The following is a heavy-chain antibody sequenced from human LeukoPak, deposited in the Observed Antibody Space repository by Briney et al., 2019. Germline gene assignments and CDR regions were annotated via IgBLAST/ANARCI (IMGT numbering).Heavy chain of an antibody. J-gene: IGHJ5*02. CDR1: GGTFSSYA. Sequence: SVKVSCEASGGTFSSYAISWVRQAPGQGLEWMGGIIPIFGTANYAQKFQGRVTITADESTSTAYMELSSLRSEDTAVYYCARGQLWMFWFDPWGQGTLVTVSS. CDR2: IIPIFGTA. V-gene: IGHV1-69*13. D-gene: IGHD6-6*01. CDR3: ARGQLWMFWFDP.